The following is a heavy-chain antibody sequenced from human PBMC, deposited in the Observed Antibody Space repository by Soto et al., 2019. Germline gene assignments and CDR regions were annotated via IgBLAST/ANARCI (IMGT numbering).Heavy chain of an antibody. V-gene: IGHV3-30*04. Sequence: GGSMRLSCAASGFTFSSYAVHWVRQATGKGLEWVAVISYDGSNKYYADSVKGRFTISRDNSKNTLYLQMNSLRAEDTAVYYCARGSGRPRTGDDDAFDIWGQGTMVTVSS. CDR2: ISYDGSNK. CDR1: GFTFSSYA. J-gene: IGHJ3*02. D-gene: IGHD7-27*01. CDR3: ARGSGRPRTGDDDAFDI.